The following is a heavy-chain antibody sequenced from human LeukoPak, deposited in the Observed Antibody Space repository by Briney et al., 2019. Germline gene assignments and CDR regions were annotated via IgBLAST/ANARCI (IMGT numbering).Heavy chain of an antibody. J-gene: IGHJ4*02. CDR1: GFTFSSYG. V-gene: IGHV3-23*01. D-gene: IGHD6-19*01. Sequence: GGSLRLSCAASGFTFSSYGMDWVHQAPGKGLEWVSAISGSGGSTYYADPVQGRFTISRDNSKNTLYLQMNSLRPEDTAVYYCAKSRWLDLFDYWGQGTLVTGSS. CDR3: AKSRWLDLFDY. CDR2: ISGSGGST.